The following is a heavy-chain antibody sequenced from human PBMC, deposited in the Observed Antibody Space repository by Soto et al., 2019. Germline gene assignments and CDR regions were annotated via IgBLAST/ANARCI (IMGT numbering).Heavy chain of an antibody. CDR3: ARGKVAVAGTLYDY. D-gene: IGHD6-19*01. CDR2: MNPNSGNT. V-gene: IGHV1-8*01. Sequence: GASVKVSCKASGYTFTSYDINWVRQATGQGLEWMGWMNPNSGNTGYAQKFQGRVTMTRNTSISTAYMELSSLRSEDTAVYYCARGKVAVAGTLYDYWGQGTLVTVSS. J-gene: IGHJ4*02. CDR1: GYTFTSYD.